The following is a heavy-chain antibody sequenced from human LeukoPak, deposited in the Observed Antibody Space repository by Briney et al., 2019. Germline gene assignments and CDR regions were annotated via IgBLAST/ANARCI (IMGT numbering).Heavy chain of an antibody. D-gene: IGHD6-13*01. J-gene: IGHJ4*02. CDR3: ARGRSGLAAAGTYDY. CDR1: GYTFTSSD. CDR2: INPKSGRT. V-gene: IGHV1-8*01. Sequence: ASVKVSCKASGYTFTSSDIKWVRQATGQGLEWMGWINPKSGRTGYAKKFQARVSMTRNTPISTAYMEVSGLRFEDTAVYYCARGRSGLAAAGTYDYWGQGTLITVSS.